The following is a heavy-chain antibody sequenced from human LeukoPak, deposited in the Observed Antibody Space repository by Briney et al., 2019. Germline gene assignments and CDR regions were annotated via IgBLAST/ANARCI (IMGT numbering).Heavy chain of an antibody. D-gene: IGHD3-10*01. Sequence: PGRSLRLSCAASGFTFSSYAMHWVRQAPGKGLEWVAVISYDGSNKYYADSVKGRFTISRDNAKNSLYLQMNSLRAEDTAVYYCARLPGRLDAFDIWGQGTMVTVSS. CDR1: GFTFSSYA. V-gene: IGHV3-30*04. CDR2: ISYDGSNK. CDR3: ARLPGRLDAFDI. J-gene: IGHJ3*02.